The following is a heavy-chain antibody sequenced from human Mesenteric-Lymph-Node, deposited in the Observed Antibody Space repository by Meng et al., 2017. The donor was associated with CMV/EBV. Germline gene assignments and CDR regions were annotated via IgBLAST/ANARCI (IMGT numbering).Heavy chain of an antibody. CDR3: AKGSKWVGFDS. D-gene: IGHD1-26*01. J-gene: IGHJ4*02. V-gene: IGHV3-23*03. CDR2: IYTDSYRT. Sequence: GGSLRLSCAASGFSFSSFAMTWVRQAPGKGLEWVSVIYTDSYRTFYADSVKGRFSVSRDDSRNNLFLQMHSLRVEDTAIYFCAKGSKWVGFDSGGRGALVTVSS. CDR1: GFSFSSFA.